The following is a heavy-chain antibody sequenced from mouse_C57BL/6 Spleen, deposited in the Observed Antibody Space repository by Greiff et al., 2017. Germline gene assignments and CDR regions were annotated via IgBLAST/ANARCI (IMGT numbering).Heavy chain of an antibody. V-gene: IGHV1-52*01. J-gene: IGHJ3*01. Sequence: QQSCKASGYTFTSYWMHWVKQRPIQGLDWIGNIDPSDSETHYNQKFKDKATLTVDKSSSTAYMQLSSLTSEDSAVYYCARTEQDCGSSFAYWGQGTLVTVSA. D-gene: IGHD1-1*01. CDR2: IDPSDSET. CDR3: ARTEQDCGSSFAY. CDR1: GYTFTSYW.